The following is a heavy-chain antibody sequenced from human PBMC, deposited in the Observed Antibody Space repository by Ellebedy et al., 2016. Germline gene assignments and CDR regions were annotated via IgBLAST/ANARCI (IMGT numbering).Heavy chain of an antibody. CDR2: ISWNSDII. CDR1: GFTFGDYA. J-gene: IGHJ4*02. Sequence: GGSLRLSCTASGFTFGDYAMHWVRHAPGRGLEWVSGISWNSDIIGLADAVKGRFTISRDTAKNSLYLQMNNLRPEDTALYYCAKDVLRGLYYFDSWGQGTQVSVSS. D-gene: IGHD3-10*01. V-gene: IGHV3-9*01. CDR3: AKDVLRGLYYFDS.